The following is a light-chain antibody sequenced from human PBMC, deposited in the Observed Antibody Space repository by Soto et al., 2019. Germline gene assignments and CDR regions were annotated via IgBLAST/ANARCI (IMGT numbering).Light chain of an antibody. CDR2: DAS. V-gene: IGKV3-11*01. CDR1: QSIRNY. J-gene: IGKJ4*01. CDR3: QQRNDWVT. Sequence: EVVLTQSPATLSLSPGERATLSCRASQSIRNYLAWYQQKPGQAPRLLIYDASNRATGIPARFSGSGSGTDFILTISSLEPEDYGVYYCQQRNDWVTFGGGTKVDIK.